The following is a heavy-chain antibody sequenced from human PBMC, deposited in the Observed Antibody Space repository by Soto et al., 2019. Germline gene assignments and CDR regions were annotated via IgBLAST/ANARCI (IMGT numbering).Heavy chain of an antibody. Sequence: GGSLRLSCAASGFTFSGYAMNWVRQAPGKGLEWVSTISGSGGTTYYADSVKGRFTISRDNSKNTLYLQMSSLRAEDTAIYYCTKEAGGISYFDYWGQGALVTVSS. J-gene: IGHJ4*02. CDR2: ISGSGGTT. CDR3: TKEAGGISYFDY. D-gene: IGHD3-16*01. CDR1: GFTFSGYA. V-gene: IGHV3-23*01.